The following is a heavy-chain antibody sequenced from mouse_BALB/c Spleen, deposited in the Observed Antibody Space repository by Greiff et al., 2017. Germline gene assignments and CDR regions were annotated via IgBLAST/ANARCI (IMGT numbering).Heavy chain of an antibody. Sequence: EVKLVESGGGLVKPGGSLKLSCAASGFTFSSYAMSWVRQTPEKRLEWVASISSGGSTYYPDSVKGRFTISRDNARNILYLQMSSLRSEDTAMYYCARGQNYGNYPAWFAYWGQGTLVTVSA. D-gene: IGHD2-1*01. CDR3: ARGQNYGNYPAWFAY. V-gene: IGHV5-6-5*01. CDR2: ISSGGST. J-gene: IGHJ3*01. CDR1: GFTFSSYA.